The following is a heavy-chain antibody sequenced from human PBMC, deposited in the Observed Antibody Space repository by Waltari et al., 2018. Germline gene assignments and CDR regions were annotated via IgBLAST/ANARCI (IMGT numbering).Heavy chain of an antibody. CDR1: GYTFATYD. Sequence: QVQLVQSGAEVKEPGASVKVSCTASGYTFATYDINWVRQATGQGREYMGWMNPHSGTTGYTQKCQGRLPLTGDTSRNTAYLELSRLTSDDTAVYYCASEPFYARWGQGTLVTVSS. CDR2: MNPHSGTT. J-gene: IGHJ4*02. D-gene: IGHD2-2*01. CDR3: ASEPFYAR. V-gene: IGHV1-8*02.